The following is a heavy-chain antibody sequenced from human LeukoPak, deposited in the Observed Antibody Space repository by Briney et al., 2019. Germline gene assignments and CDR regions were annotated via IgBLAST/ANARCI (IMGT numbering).Heavy chain of an antibody. Sequence: PGGSLRLSCAASGFTFDDYAMHWVRQAPGKGLEWVSGISWNSGSIGYADSVKGRFTISRDNAKNSLYLQMNSLRAEDTALYYCAKDMPPIGYGITMVRGVNWGQGTLVTVSS. CDR3: AKDMPPIGYGITMVRGVN. D-gene: IGHD3-10*01. CDR2: ISWNSGSI. CDR1: GFTFDDYA. J-gene: IGHJ4*02. V-gene: IGHV3-9*01.